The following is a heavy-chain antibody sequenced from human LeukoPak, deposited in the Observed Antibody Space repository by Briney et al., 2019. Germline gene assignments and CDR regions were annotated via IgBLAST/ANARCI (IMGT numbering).Heavy chain of an antibody. CDR3: AKVPYDDYAYYFDY. Sequence: GGSLRLSCAASGFTFSSYVMNWLRQAPGEGLEWVSTISGSDDRTFYADSVKGRFTISRDNSKNTVYLQMNSLRAGDTAVYYCAKVPYDDYAYYFDYWGQGTLVTVSS. V-gene: IGHV3-23*01. CDR1: GFTFSSYV. CDR2: ISGSDDRT. J-gene: IGHJ4*02. D-gene: IGHD4-17*01.